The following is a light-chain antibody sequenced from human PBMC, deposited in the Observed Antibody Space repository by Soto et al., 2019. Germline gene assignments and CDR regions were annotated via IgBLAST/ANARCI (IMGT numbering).Light chain of an antibody. V-gene: IGLV2-14*01. CDR1: SSDVGYSSS. J-gene: IGLJ1*01. CDR2: DVS. Sequence: QSVLIQPASVSGSPEQSITISCTGASSDVGYSSSVSWYQQHPGKAPKLVIFDVSNRPSGVSNRFSGSKSGNTASLTISGLQAEDEADYYCCSWTSSATYVFGTGTKV. CDR3: CSWTSSATYV.